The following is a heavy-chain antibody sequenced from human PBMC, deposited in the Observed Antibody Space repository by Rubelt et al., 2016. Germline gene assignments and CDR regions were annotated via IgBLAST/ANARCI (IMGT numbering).Heavy chain of an antibody. J-gene: IGHJ4*02. V-gene: IGHV1-24*01. Sequence: GLEWMGGFDPEDGETSYAQKFQGRVTMTEDTSTDTAYMELSSLRSEDTAVYYCATGIIRLKPFDYWGQGTLVTVSS. CDR3: ATGIIRLKPFDY. D-gene: IGHD2-15*01. CDR2: FDPEDGET.